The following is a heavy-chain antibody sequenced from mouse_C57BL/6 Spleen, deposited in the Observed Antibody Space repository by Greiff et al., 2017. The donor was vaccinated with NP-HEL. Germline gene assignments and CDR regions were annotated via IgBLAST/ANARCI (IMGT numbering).Heavy chain of an antibody. CDR2: IYPRSGNT. D-gene: IGHD1-1*01. J-gene: IGHJ2*01. V-gene: IGHV1-81*01. CDR1: GYTFTSYG. Sequence: QVQLQQSGAELARPGASVKLSCKASGYTFTSYGISWVKQRTGQGLEWIGEIYPRSGNTYYNEKFKGKATLTADKSYSTAYMELRSLPSADSAVDFCARGLHYYGSSYDWGQGTTLTVSS. CDR3: ARGLHYYGSSYD.